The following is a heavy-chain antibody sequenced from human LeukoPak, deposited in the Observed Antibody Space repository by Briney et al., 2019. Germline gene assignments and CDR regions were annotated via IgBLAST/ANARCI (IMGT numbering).Heavy chain of an antibody. CDR2: IYPGDSDT. CDR3: ARSGYSYGYAFDI. D-gene: IGHD5-18*01. V-gene: IGHV5-51*01. CDR1: GYSFTNYW. J-gene: IGHJ3*02. Sequence: GESLQISCKGSGYSFTNYWIGWVRQMPGKGLEWMGIIYPGDSDTRYSPSFQGQVTISADKSISAAYLQWSSLKASDTAMYYCARSGYSYGYAFDIWGQGTMVTVSS.